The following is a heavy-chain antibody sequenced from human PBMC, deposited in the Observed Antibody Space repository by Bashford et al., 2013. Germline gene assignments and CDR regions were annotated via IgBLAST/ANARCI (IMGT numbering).Heavy chain of an antibody. J-gene: IGHJ6*02. D-gene: IGHD3-22*01. CDR1: GYTLTELS. Sequence: ASVKVSCKVSGYTLTELSMHWVRQAPGKGLEWMGGFDPEDGETIYAQKFQGRVTITRDTSASTAYMELSSLRSEDTAVYYCARSYYDSSGYNRYYYYGMDVWGQGTTVTVSS. V-gene: IGHV1-24*01. CDR3: ARSYYDSSGYNRYYYYGMDV. CDR2: FDPEDGET.